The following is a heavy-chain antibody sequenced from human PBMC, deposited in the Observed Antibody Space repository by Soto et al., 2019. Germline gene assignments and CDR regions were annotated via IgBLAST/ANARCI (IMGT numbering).Heavy chain of an antibody. V-gene: IGHV1-46*01. J-gene: IGHJ6*02. CDR3: ASSVVTAIYYGMDV. Sequence: ASVKVSCKASGYTFTSYFMHWVLQAPGQGLEWMGIINPSGGSTSYAQKFQGRVTMTRDTSTSTVYMELSSLRSEDTAVYYCASSVVTAIYYGMDVWGQGTTVTVSS. D-gene: IGHD2-21*02. CDR2: INPSGGST. CDR1: GYTFTSYF.